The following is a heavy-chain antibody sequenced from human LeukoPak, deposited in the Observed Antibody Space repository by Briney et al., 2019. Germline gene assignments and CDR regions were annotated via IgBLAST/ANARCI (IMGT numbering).Heavy chain of an antibody. CDR2: ISCNSSTI. CDR1: GFTFRDYY. J-gene: IGHJ4*02. CDR3: AKQLYSGPIVPVVY. Sequence: PGGALRLSCAASGFTFRDYYMRWSRRAPARGLVGVSCISCNSSTIYYAPSLKRRVTISIDKSKNTLYLQLDSLRADDTAVHYCAKQLYSGPIVPVVYWGQGALVTVS. V-gene: IGHV3-11*01. D-gene: IGHD5-12*01.